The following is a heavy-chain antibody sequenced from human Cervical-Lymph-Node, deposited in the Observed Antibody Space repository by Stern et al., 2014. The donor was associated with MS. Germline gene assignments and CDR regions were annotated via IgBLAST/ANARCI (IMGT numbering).Heavy chain of an antibody. J-gene: IGHJ5*01. D-gene: IGHD3-9*01. Sequence: VQLVQSGGGLVQPGRSLRLSCAGSGFTFDDYTMHWVRQAPGKGLEWDSGIHYISGRLGYAASVKDRFTISRDNAKNSLYLQMNSLRVEDTALYYCAKSAVMTGSVSAWFDSWGQGTLVTVSS. CDR1: GFTFDDYT. CDR2: IHYISGRL. V-gene: IGHV3-9*01. CDR3: AKSAVMTGSVSAWFDS.